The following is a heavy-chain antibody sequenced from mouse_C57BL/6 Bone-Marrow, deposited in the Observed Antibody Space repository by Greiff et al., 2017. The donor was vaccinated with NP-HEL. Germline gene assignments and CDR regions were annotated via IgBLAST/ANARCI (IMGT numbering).Heavy chain of an antibody. CDR2: IDPENGDT. CDR3: TTLKAAWFAY. D-gene: IGHD1-3*01. V-gene: IGHV14-4*01. Sequence: EVQLQESGAELVRPGASVKLSCTASGFNIKDDYMHWVKQRPEQGLEWIGWIDPENGDTEYASKFQGKATITADTSSNTAYLQLSSLTSEDTAVYYCTTLKAAWFAYWGQGTLVTVSA. CDR1: GFNIKDDY. J-gene: IGHJ3*01.